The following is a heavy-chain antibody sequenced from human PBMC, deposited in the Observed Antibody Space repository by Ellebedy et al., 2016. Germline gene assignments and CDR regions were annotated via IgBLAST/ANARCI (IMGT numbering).Heavy chain of an antibody. J-gene: IGHJ4*02. D-gene: IGHD2-2*02. CDR1: GYTFTGSY. CDR2: IDPNSGGT. V-gene: IGHV1-2*04. CDR3: ARGFCSDTCYYIFDY. Sequence: ASVKVSCXASGYTFTGSYIHWVRQAPGLGLEWMGWIDPNSGGTNYAQQFQGWVTMTRDTSITTVYMELRGLRSDDTAVYYCARGFCSDTCYYIFDYWGQGTLVTVS.